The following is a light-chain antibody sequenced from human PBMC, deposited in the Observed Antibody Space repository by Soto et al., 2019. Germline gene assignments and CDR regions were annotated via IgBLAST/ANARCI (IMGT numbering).Light chain of an antibody. CDR3: QQSERT. V-gene: IGKV1-5*03. J-gene: IGKJ1*01. CDR2: KAA. CDR1: QSISSW. Sequence: DIQMTQSPSTLSASVGDRVTITCRASQSISSWLAWYQQKPGKAPKLLIYKAASLESGVPSGFSGSGSGTEFTLTISSLQPDDFATYYCQQSERTFGQGTKVDI.